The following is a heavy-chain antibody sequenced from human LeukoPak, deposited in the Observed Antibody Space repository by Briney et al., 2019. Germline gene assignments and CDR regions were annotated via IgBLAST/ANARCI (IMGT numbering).Heavy chain of an antibody. J-gene: IGHJ4*02. Sequence: GGSLRLSCAASGFTFSSYAMSWVRQAPGKGLEWVSAISGSGGSTCYADSVKGRFTISRDNSKNTLYLQMSSLRAEDTAVYYCAKDTADWLRGDYWGQGTLVTVSS. CDR2: ISGSGGST. CDR3: AKDTADWLRGDY. D-gene: IGHD5-12*01. V-gene: IGHV3-23*01. CDR1: GFTFSSYA.